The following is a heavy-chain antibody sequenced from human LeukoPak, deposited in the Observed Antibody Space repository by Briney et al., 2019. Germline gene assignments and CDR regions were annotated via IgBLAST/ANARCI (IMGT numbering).Heavy chain of an antibody. V-gene: IGHV1-69*08. CDR3: AREGNSDCSSTSCYTNFQH. CDR2: IIPILGTA. D-gene: IGHD2-2*02. J-gene: IGHJ1*01. Sequence: ASVKVSCKASGYTFTSYYMHWVRQAPGQGLEWMGRIIPILGTANYAQKFQGRVTITADKSTSTAYMELSSLRSEDTAVYYCAREGNSDCSSTSCYTNFQHWGQGTLVTVSS. CDR1: GYTFTSYY.